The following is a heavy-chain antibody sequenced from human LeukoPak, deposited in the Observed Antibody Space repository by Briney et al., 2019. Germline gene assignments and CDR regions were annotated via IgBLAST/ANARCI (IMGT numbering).Heavy chain of an antibody. D-gene: IGHD6-19*01. Sequence: GGSLRLSCAASRLTFSHYWMSWVRQAPGKGLEWVAATNQDGDRTEYVDSVKGRLSISRDSATNSWDLQMSSLRVDDTALYCCATLVFSGGWCPGYWGQGTLVTVSS. J-gene: IGHJ4*02. CDR3: ATLVFSGGWCPGY. V-gene: IGHV3-7*01. CDR1: RLTFSHYW. CDR2: TNQDGDRT.